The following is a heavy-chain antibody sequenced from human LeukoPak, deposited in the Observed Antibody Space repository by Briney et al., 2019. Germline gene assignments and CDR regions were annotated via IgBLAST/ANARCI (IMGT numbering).Heavy chain of an antibody. V-gene: IGHV4-59*01. CDR2: IYYSGST. Sequence: SETLSLTCTVSGGSISSYYWSWIRRPPGKGLEWIGYIYYSGSTNYNPSLKSRVTISVDTSKNQFSLKLSSVTAADTAVYYCARETSQKGAHYMDVWGKGTTVTISS. CDR1: GGSISSYY. CDR3: ARETSQKGAHYMDV. J-gene: IGHJ6*03. D-gene: IGHD3-16*01.